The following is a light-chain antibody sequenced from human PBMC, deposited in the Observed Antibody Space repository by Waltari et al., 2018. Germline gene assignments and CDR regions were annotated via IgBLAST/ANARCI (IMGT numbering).Light chain of an antibody. CDR2: DAS. V-gene: IGKV1-5*01. Sequence: DIQMTQSPSTLSASVGDRVTITCRACQSISSWLAWYQQKPGKAPKLLIYDASSLESGVPSRFSGSGSGTEFTLTISSLQPDDFATYYCQQYNSYSSTFGPGTKVDIK. CDR1: QSISSW. CDR3: QQYNSYSST. J-gene: IGKJ3*01.